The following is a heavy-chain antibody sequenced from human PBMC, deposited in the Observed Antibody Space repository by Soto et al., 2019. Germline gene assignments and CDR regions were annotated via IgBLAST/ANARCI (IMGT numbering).Heavy chain of an antibody. Sequence: EVQLVESGGGLVKPGGSLRLSCAASGFTFSSYSMNWVRQAPGKGLEWVSSISSSSSYIYYADSVKGRFTISRDHAKNSLYLLMNSLRAEDTAVYYCASLVVVPAAISWGQGTLVTVSS. CDR2: ISSSSSYI. V-gene: IGHV3-21*01. CDR1: GFTFSSYS. J-gene: IGHJ5*02. D-gene: IGHD2-2*02. CDR3: ASLVVVPAAIS.